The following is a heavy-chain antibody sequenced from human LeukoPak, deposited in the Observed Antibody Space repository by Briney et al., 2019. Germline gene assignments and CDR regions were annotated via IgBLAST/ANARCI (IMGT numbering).Heavy chain of an antibody. CDR3: AYNRNFALDN. Sequence: SETLSLTCAVSGASIASHSWWSWVRQPPGKGLEWIGEVYHSGGANYKPSLKSRVAISVDTSRNHFSLKLTSVTAADTTVYFCAYNRNFALDNWGQGTLVTVSS. D-gene: IGHD1-14*01. V-gene: IGHV4/OR15-8*01. J-gene: IGHJ4*01. CDR2: VYHSGGA. CDR1: GASIASHSW.